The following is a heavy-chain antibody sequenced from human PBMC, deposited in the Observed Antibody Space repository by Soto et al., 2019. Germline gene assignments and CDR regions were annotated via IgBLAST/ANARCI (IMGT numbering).Heavy chain of an antibody. D-gene: IGHD3-22*01. V-gene: IGHV3-72*01. CDR2: SRDKAQGYSA. J-gene: IGHJ4*02. CDR1: GFPVSGHY. Sequence: GGSLRLSCAVSGFPVSGHYIDLVRQSPGKGLEGGGGSRDKAQGYSAAYAASWEGRFTTSIDESKNSVYLQMNSLKTEDTALYYCVTATYFSDSSGYNRCFDYWRQ. CDR3: VTATYFSDSSGYNRCFDY.